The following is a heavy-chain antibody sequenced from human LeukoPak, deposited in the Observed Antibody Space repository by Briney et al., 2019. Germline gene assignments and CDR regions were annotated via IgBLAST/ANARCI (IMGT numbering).Heavy chain of an antibody. D-gene: IGHD3-3*01. CDR1: GFTFGDYY. CDR3: TRDHDFWSGPFDV. CDR2: IRRKGYGGTT. Sequence: GGSLRLSCTASGFTFGDYYLSWVRQAPEKGLEWVVFIRRKGYGGTTEYAPSVKGRFIISRDDSKSTAYLQMNSLKTEDTAVYYCTRDHDFWSGPFDVWGKGTTVTVSS. V-gene: IGHV3-49*04. J-gene: IGHJ6*04.